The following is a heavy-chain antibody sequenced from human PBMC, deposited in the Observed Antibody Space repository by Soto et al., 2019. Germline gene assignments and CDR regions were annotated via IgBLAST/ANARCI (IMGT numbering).Heavy chain of an antibody. CDR1: GYTFTSYG. D-gene: IGHD4-17*01. V-gene: IGHV1-18*01. J-gene: IGHJ4*02. CDR2: ISAYNGNT. CDR3: ARDRTVTTPIPYFDY. Sequence: ASVKVSCKASGYTFTSYGISWVRQAPGQGLEWMGWISAYNGNTNYAQKLQGRVTMTTDTSKNQFSPKLSSVTAADTAVYYCARDRTVTTPIPYFDYWGQGTLVTVSS.